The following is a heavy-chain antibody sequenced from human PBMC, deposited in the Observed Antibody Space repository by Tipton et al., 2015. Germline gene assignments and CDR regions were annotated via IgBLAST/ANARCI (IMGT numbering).Heavy chain of an antibody. CDR3: VKDRGAVAVVAARYAMDV. D-gene: IGHD2-15*01. J-gene: IGHJ6*02. CDR2: INYDGMIT. CDR1: GLVFSGFG. V-gene: IGHV3-30*18. Sequence: RSLRLSCVASGLVFSGFGMHWVRQAPGTGLEWLGVINYDGMITHHADSVKGRFIVSRDNSNNTLYLQMNSLRPEDTAVYYCVKDRGAVAVVAARYAMDVWGRGTTVTVSS.